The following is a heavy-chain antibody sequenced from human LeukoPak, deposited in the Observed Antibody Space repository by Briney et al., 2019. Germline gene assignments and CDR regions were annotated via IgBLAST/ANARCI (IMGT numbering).Heavy chain of an antibody. J-gene: IGHJ5*02. D-gene: IGHD6-19*01. V-gene: IGHV1-18*01. Sequence: ASVKVSCKASGYTFTSYGISWVRQAPGQGLEWMGWISAYNGNTNYAQKLQGRVTMTTDTSTSTAYMELRSLRSDDTAVYYCARDGWGHNMMGGNWFDPWGQGTLVTASS. CDR3: ARDGWGHNMMGGNWFDP. CDR1: GYTFTSYG. CDR2: ISAYNGNT.